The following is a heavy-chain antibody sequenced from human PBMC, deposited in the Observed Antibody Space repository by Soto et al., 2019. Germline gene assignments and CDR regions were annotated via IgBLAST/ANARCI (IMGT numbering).Heavy chain of an antibody. J-gene: IGHJ5*02. CDR1: GYTFTSYG. CDR3: ARVSGVVGATVGNWFDP. Sequence: QVQLVQSGAEVKKPGASVKVSCKASGYTFTSYGISWVRQAPGQGLEWMGWISAYNGNTNYAQKLQGRVTMATDTSTSTAYMELRSLRSDDTAVYYCARVSGVVGATVGNWFDPWGQGTLVTVSS. V-gene: IGHV1-18*04. CDR2: ISAYNGNT. D-gene: IGHD1-26*01.